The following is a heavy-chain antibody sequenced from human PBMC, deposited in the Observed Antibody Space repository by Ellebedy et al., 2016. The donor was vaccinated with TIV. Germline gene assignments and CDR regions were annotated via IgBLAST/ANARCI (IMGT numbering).Heavy chain of an antibody. CDR3: AKEVDYDSSYFDY. V-gene: IGHV3-43*02. Sequence: PGGSLRLSCAACGSTFEDFAIPWVRQAPGKGLEWVSLISWDGGSTYYADSVKGRFTISRDNSKNSLYLQMNSLRTEDTALYYCAKEVDYDSSYFDYWGQGTLVTVSS. CDR1: GSTFEDFA. D-gene: IGHD3-22*01. J-gene: IGHJ4*02. CDR2: ISWDGGST.